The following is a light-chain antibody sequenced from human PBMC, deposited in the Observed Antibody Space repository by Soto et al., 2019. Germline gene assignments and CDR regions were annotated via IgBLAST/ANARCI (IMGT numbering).Light chain of an antibody. CDR2: DAS. CDR3: QPYSTSLLT. J-gene: IGKJ4*01. CDR1: QIISNSY. Sequence: EIVLTQSPGTLSLSPGERATLSCRASQIISNSYLAWYQQKPGQAPRLLIYDASSRATGIPDRFSGSGSGTDFTLTISRLEPEDFAVYYCQPYSTSLLTFGGGTKVEIK. V-gene: IGKV3-20*01.